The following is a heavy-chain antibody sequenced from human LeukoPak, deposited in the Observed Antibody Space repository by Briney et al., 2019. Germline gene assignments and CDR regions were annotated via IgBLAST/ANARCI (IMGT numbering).Heavy chain of an antibody. D-gene: IGHD6-25*01. CDR3: ARFAAGGSYYYYMDV. CDR1: GITFSSYT. CDR2: IGTSSTTI. Sequence: GGSLRLSCAASGITFSSYTMNWVRQPPGKGLEWVSNIGTSSTTIYYADSVKGRLTISRDNAKNSLYLQMNSLRADDTAVYYCARFAAGGSYYYYMDVWGKGTTVTVSS. V-gene: IGHV3-48*01. J-gene: IGHJ6*03.